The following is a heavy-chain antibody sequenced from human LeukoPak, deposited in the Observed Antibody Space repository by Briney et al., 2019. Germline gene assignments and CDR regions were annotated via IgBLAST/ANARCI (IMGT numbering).Heavy chain of an antibody. CDR2: ISYDGSNK. CDR3: ARASYSGSYRIDY. J-gene: IGHJ4*02. D-gene: IGHD1-26*01. V-gene: IGHV3-30*04. Sequence: GGSLRLSCAASGLTFSSYAMHWVRQAPGKGLEWVAVISYDGSNKYYADSVKGRFTISRDNSKNTLYLQMNSLRAEDTAVYYCARASYSGSYRIDYWGQGTLVTVSS. CDR1: GLTFSSYA.